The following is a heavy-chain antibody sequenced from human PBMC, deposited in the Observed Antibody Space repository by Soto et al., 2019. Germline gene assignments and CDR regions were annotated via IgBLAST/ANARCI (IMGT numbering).Heavy chain of an antibody. J-gene: IGHJ5*02. D-gene: IGHD3-3*01. CDR2: MNPNSGNT. Sequence: GASVKVSCKASGYTFTSYDINWVRQATGQGLEWMGWMNPNSGNTGYAQKFQGRVTMTRNTSISTAYMELSSLRSEDTAVYYCARGRGYDFCSDSVRNDWFDPWGQGTLVT. V-gene: IGHV1-8*01. CDR1: GYTFTSYD. CDR3: ARGRGYDFCSDSVRNDWFDP.